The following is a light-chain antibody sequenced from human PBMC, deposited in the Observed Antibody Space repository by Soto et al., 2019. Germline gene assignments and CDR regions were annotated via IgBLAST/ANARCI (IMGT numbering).Light chain of an antibody. CDR1: QSVSSSY. CDR2: GAS. V-gene: IGKV3-20*01. CDR3: QQYGSSLWT. J-gene: IGKJ2*02. Sequence: EIVLTQSPGTLSLSPGERATLSCRASQSVSSSYLAWYQQKPGQAPRLLIYGASSRATGIPDRFSGSGSGTDFTLTISRLEPEDCAVYYCQQYGSSLWTFGQGTKLEIK.